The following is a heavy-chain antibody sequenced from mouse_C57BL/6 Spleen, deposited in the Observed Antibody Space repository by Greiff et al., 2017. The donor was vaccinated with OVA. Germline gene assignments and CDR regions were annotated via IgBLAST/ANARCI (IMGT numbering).Heavy chain of an antibody. CDR1: GYTFTSYW. CDR3: ASRGNYSSYGDAMDD. J-gene: IGHJ4*01. D-gene: IGHD1-1*01. V-gene: IGHV1-64*01. CDR2: IHPNSGST. Sequence: VQLQQPGAELVKPGASVKLSCKASGYTFTSYWMHWVKQRPGQGLEWIGMIHPNSGSTNYNEKFKSKATLTVDKSSSTAYMQLSSLTSEDSAVYYCASRGNYSSYGDAMDDWGKGTSVTVSS.